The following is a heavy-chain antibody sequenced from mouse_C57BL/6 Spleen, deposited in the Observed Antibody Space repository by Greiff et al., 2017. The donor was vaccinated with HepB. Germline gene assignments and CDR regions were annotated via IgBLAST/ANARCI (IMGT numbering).Heavy chain of an antibody. J-gene: IGHJ4*01. D-gene: IGHD2-1*01. Sequence: EVQLQESGGGLVKPGGSLKLSCAASGFTFSSYAMSWVRQTPEKRLEWVATISDGGSYTYYPDNVKGRFTISRDNAKNNLYLQMSHLKSEDTAMYYCARDRNYGNYVGYAMDYWGQGTSVTVSS. CDR3: ARDRNYGNYVGYAMDY. V-gene: IGHV5-4*01. CDR1: GFTFSSYA. CDR2: ISDGGSYT.